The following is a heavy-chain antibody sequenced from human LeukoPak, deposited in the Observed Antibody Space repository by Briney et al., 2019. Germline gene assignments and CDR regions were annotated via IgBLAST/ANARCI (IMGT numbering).Heavy chain of an antibody. Sequence: GGSLRLSCAASGFTFSSYSMNWVRRAPGKGLEWVSYISSSSSTIYYADSVKGRFTISRDNAKNSLYLQMNSLRDEDTAVYYCARRQLWFEEYYFDYWGQGTLVTVSS. D-gene: IGHD5-18*01. CDR2: ISSSSSTI. CDR1: GFTFSSYS. V-gene: IGHV3-48*02. J-gene: IGHJ4*02. CDR3: ARRQLWFEEYYFDY.